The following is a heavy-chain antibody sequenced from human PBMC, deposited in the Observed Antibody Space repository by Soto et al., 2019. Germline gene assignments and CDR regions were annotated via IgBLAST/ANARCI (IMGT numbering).Heavy chain of an antibody. J-gene: IGHJ6*02. CDR3: AKVYWATMIVVVNYGMDV. CDR2: ISGSGGST. CDR1: GFTFSSYA. Sequence: GGSLRLSCAASGFTFSSYAMSWVRQAPGKGLEWVSAISGSGGSTYYADSVKGRFTISRDNSKNTLYLQMNSLRAEDTAVYYCAKVYWATMIVVVNYGMDVWGQGTTVTVSS. V-gene: IGHV3-23*01. D-gene: IGHD3-22*01.